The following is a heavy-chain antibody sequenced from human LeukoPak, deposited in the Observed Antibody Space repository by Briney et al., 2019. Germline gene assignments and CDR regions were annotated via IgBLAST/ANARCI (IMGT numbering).Heavy chain of an antibody. CDR1: GFSVSSNY. J-gene: IGHJ4*02. CDR2: IYSGGGT. Sequence: PGGSLRLSCAASGFSVSSNYMNWVRQAPGKGLEWVSVIYSGGGTYTADSVKGRFTISRDNSKNTLYLQMNRLRAEDTAVYYCARDENFDYWGQGTLVTVSS. V-gene: IGHV3-53*01. CDR3: ARDENFDY.